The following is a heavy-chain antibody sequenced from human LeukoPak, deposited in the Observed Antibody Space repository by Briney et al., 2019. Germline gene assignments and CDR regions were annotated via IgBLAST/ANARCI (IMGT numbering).Heavy chain of an antibody. J-gene: IGHJ4*02. CDR2: IKQAGTEK. Sequence: GGSLRLSCAASGFTFSSYWMTWVRQAPGKGLEWVANIKQAGTEKYYVDSVKGRFTISRDNAKNSLFLQMNSLRAEDTAVYFCTRGQYFSTTYYFDYWGQGTLVTVSS. CDR1: GFTFSSYW. D-gene: IGHD2/OR15-2a*01. V-gene: IGHV3-7*03. CDR3: TRGQYFSTTYYFDY.